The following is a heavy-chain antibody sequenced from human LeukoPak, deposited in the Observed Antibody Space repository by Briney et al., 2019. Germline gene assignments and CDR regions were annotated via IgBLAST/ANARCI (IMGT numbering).Heavy chain of an antibody. Sequence: PGGSLRLSCAASGFTFSSYAMHWVRQAPGKGLEWVAVISYDGSNKYYADSVKGRFTISRDNSKNTLYLQMNSLRAEDTAVYYCASLVDFQHWGQGTLVTVSS. J-gene: IGHJ1*01. CDR3: ASLVDFQH. V-gene: IGHV3-30*04. D-gene: IGHD2-2*01. CDR2: ISYDGSNK. CDR1: GFTFSSYA.